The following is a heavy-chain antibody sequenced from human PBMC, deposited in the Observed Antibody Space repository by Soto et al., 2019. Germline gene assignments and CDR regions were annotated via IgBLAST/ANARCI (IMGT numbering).Heavy chain of an antibody. CDR3: ARAHCEFYGSGAFDI. V-gene: IGHV1-8*01. J-gene: IGHJ3*02. CDR2: MNPNSGNT. Sequence: QVQLVQSGAEVKKPGASVKVSCKASGYTFTSYDINWVRQATGQGLEGMGWMNPNSGNTGFAQKLQGRVTMTRNTSISSAYMELSSLRSEDTAVYYCARAHCEFYGSGAFDIWGQGTMVTVSS. CDR1: GYTFTSYD. D-gene: IGHD2-21*02.